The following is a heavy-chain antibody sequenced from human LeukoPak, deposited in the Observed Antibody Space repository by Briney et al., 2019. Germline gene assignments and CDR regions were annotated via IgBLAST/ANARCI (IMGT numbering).Heavy chain of an antibody. J-gene: IGHJ4*02. CDR3: ATISSPLDY. Sequence: GGSLRLSCAASGFTLSGYWMSWVRQAPGKGLEWVANIKKDGSERYYVDFVKGRFTISRDNAKSSVYLQMNSLRVEDTAMYYCATISSPLDYWGQGTLVTVSS. CDR2: IKKDGSER. CDR1: GFTLSGYW. V-gene: IGHV3-7*01. D-gene: IGHD2-15*01.